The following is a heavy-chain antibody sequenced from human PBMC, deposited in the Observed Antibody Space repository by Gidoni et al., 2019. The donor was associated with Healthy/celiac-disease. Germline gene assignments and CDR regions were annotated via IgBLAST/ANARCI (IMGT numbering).Heavy chain of an antibody. D-gene: IGHD6-13*01. CDR1: GFTFSSYS. CDR2: ISSSSSYI. CDR3: ARVGTGSPQQLAWRGRYYYYYGMDV. Sequence: EVQLVESGGGLVKPGGSLRLSCAASGFTFSSYSMNWVRQAPGKGLEWVSSISSSSSYIYYADSVKGRFTISRDNAKNSLYLQMNSLRAEDTAVYYCARVGTGSPQQLAWRGRYYYYYGMDVWGQGTTATVSS. V-gene: IGHV3-21*01. J-gene: IGHJ6*02.